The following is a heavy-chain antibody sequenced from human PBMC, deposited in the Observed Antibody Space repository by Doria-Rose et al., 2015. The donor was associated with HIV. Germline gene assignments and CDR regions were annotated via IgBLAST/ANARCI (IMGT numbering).Heavy chain of an antibody. J-gene: IGHJ6*03. CDR2: IYSSGST. Sequence: SLTCTVSGGSIGSYYWNWIRQPPGKGLEWIGYIYSSGSTHYNSSLKSRVTISIDTSKNQFSLKLSSVTAADTAVYYCARFRPSRGIYYSLDVWGKGTTVTVSS. CDR1: GGSIGSYY. CDR3: ARFRPSRGIYYSLDV. V-gene: IGHV4-4*09. D-gene: IGHD3-10*01.